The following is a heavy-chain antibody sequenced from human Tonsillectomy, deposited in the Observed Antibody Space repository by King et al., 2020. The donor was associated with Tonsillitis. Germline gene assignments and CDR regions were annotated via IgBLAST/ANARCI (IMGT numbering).Heavy chain of an antibody. V-gene: IGHV4-30-4*01. CDR1: GGSISIGDYY. D-gene: IGHD5-24*01. Sequence: VQLQESGPGLVKPSQTLSLTCTVSGGSISIGDYYWSWVRQPPWKGLEWIGYIYYSGTTYYNPSLKSRVSILVDTSKNQFSLKLSSVTAADTAVYYCARIQRRDGYNFDYWGQGTLVTVSS. CDR3: ARIQRRDGYNFDY. CDR2: IYYSGTT. J-gene: IGHJ4*02.